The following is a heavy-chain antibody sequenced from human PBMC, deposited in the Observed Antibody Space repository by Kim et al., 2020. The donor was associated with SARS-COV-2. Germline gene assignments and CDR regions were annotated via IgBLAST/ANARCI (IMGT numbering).Heavy chain of an antibody. J-gene: IGHJ2*01. D-gene: IGHD3-9*01. V-gene: IGHV1-3*01. CDR3: ARDPELRYFAPRYFDL. Sequence: ASVKVSCKASGYTFTSYAMHWVRQAPGQRLEWMGWINAGNGNTKYSQKFQGRVTITRDTSASTAYMELSSLRSEDTAVYYCARDPELRYFAPRYFDLWGRGTLVTVSS. CDR1: GYTFTSYA. CDR2: INAGNGNT.